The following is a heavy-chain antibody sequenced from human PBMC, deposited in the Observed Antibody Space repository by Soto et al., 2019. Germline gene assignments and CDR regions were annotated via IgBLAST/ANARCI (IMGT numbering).Heavy chain of an antibody. CDR1: GGSISRGGYY. CDR2: IYYSGST. D-gene: IGHD3-10*01. Sequence: SETLSLTCTVSGGSISRGGYYWSWIRQHPGKGLEWIGYIYYSGSTYYNPSLKSRVTISVDTSKNQFSLKLSSVTAADTAVYYCARAGVRGAPYYYYDGMDVWGQGTTVTVSS. CDR3: ARAGVRGAPYYYYDGMDV. J-gene: IGHJ6*02. V-gene: IGHV4-31*02.